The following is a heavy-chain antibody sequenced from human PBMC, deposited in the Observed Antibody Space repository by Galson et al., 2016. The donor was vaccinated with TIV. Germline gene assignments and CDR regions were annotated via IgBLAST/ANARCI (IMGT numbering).Heavy chain of an antibody. CDR3: ATDLVYYYDSIGQS. CDR2: FDPEDGET. V-gene: IGHV1-24*01. Sequence: SVKVSCKVSGYTVTDLSMHWVRQTPEKSLEWMGGFDPEDGETVYAQKFQGRVSMTEDKFTDTAYMELSSLVSDDTAVYYCATDLVYYYDSIGQSWGQGTLVTVSS. J-gene: IGHJ5*02. CDR1: GYTVTDLS. D-gene: IGHD3-22*01.